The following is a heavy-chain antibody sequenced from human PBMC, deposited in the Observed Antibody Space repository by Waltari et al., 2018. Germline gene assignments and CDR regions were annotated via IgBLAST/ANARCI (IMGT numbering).Heavy chain of an antibody. CDR1: GFTFSRYW. D-gene: IGHD6-6*01. V-gene: IGHV3-7*01. J-gene: IGHJ4*02. CDR3: ARVSVSSSWAFDY. CDR2: IKQDGSEK. Sequence: EVQLVESGGGLVQPGGSLRLSCAASGFTFSRYWMSWLRQAPGKGLEWVANIKQDGSEKYYVDSVKGRFTISRDNAKNSLYLQMNSLRAEDTAVYYCARVSVSSSWAFDYWGQGTLVTVSS.